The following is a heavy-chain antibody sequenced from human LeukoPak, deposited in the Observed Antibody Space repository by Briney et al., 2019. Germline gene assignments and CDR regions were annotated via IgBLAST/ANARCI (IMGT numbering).Heavy chain of an antibody. CDR1: GFTFNNYG. V-gene: IGHV3-30*03. CDR3: ARGLMF. CDR2: IATDGRDK. D-gene: IGHD3-10*02. Sequence: PGGSLRLSCAASGFTFNNYGMHWVRQAPGKGLEWVAVIATDGRDKKYADSVKGRFTISRDNAKNSLSLQMNSLGAEDTAVYYCARGLMFWGQGTLVTVSS. J-gene: IGHJ4*02.